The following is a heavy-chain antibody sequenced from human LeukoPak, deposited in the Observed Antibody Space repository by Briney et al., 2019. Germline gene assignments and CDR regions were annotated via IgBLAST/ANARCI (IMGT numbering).Heavy chain of an antibody. CDR3: ARELIGPPTVDY. CDR1: GGSFSGYY. Sequence: SETLSLTCAVYGGSFSGYYRSWIRQPPGKGLEWIGEINHSGSTNYNPSLKSRVTISVDTSKNQFSLKLSSVTAADTAVYYCARELIGPPTVDYWGQGTLVTVSS. CDR2: INHSGST. D-gene: IGHD4-11*01. J-gene: IGHJ4*02. V-gene: IGHV4-34*01.